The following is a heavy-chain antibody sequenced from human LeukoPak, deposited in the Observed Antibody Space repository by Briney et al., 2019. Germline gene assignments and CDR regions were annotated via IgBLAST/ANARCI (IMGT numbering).Heavy chain of an antibody. Sequence: PGRSLRLSCAASGLTFSSHAMHWVRQAPGKGLEWVAVISYDGSNKYYADSVKGRFTISRDNSKNTLYLQMNSLRAEDTAVYYCAKVGGDYWYFDLWGRGTLVTVSS. V-gene: IGHV3-30-3*01. CDR3: AKVGGDYWYFDL. J-gene: IGHJ2*01. CDR2: ISYDGSNK. D-gene: IGHD4-17*01. CDR1: GLTFSSHA.